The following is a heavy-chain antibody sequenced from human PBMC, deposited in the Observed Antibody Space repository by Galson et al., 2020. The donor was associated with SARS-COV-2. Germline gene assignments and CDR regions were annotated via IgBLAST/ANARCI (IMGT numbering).Heavy chain of an antibody. Sequence: GESLKISCKGSVYSFTSYWIGWVRQMPGKGLEWMGIIYPGDSDTRYSQSFQGQVTISADKSISTAYLQWSSLKASDTAMYYCARQVLGGDGYTAEYCDYWSQGTLVTVSS. D-gene: IGHD3-16*01. CDR2: IYPGDSDT. J-gene: IGHJ4*02. CDR3: ARQVLGGDGYTAEYCDY. CDR1: VYSFTSYW. V-gene: IGHV5-51*01.